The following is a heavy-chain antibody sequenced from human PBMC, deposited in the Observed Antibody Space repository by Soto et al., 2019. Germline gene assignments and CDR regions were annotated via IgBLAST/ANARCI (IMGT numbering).Heavy chain of an antibody. CDR2: ISSSSSYI. CDR1: GFTFSSYS. J-gene: IGHJ4*02. Sequence: GGSLRLSCAASGFTFSSYSMNWVRQAPGKGLEWVSSISSSSSYIYYADSVKGRFTISRDNAKNSLYLQMNSLRAEDTAVYYCARDARGSIAAPLFDYWGQGTLVTVSS. D-gene: IGHD6-6*01. V-gene: IGHV3-21*01. CDR3: ARDARGSIAAPLFDY.